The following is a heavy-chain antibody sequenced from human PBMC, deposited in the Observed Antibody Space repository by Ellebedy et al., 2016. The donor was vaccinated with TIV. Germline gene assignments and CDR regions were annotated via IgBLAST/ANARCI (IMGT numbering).Heavy chain of an antibody. J-gene: IGHJ6*02. CDR3: ARDKLELLVEDYYGMDV. V-gene: IGHV4-4*07. CDR1: GGSISSYY. Sequence: GSLRLXCAVSGGSISSYYWSWIRQPAGKGLEWIGRIYTSGSTNYNPSLKSRVTMSVDTSKNQFSLKLSSVTAADTAVYYCARDKLELLVEDYYGMDVWGQGTMVTVSS. CDR2: IYTSGST. D-gene: IGHD1-7*01.